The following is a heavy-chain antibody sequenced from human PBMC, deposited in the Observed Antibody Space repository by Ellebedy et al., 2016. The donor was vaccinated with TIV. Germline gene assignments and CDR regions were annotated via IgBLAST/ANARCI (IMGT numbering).Heavy chain of an antibody. J-gene: IGHJ6*02. V-gene: IGHV1-2*02. Sequence: ASVKVSCKASGYTFTAYYMHWVRQAPGQGLEWMGWINPDSVTTNFAQKFQGRVTMTRDPSVNTAYMELSRLESDDTAVYYCARVRRGSSGMDVWGQGTTVTVS. CDR3: ARVRRGSSGMDV. D-gene: IGHD6-13*01. CDR1: GYTFTAYY. CDR2: INPDSVTT.